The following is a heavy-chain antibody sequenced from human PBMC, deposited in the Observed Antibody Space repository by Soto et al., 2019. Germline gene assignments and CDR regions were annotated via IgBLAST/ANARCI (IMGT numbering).Heavy chain of an antibody. Sequence: GALRLSCAASGFTFSSYSMNWVRQAPGKGLEWVSSISSSSSYIYYADSVKGRFTISRDNAKNSLYLQMNSLRAEDTAVYYCARQGCSGGSCYGPYNWFDPWGQGTLVTVSS. J-gene: IGHJ5*02. D-gene: IGHD2-15*01. CDR1: GFTFSSYS. V-gene: IGHV3-21*01. CDR2: ISSSSSYI. CDR3: ARQGCSGGSCYGPYNWFDP.